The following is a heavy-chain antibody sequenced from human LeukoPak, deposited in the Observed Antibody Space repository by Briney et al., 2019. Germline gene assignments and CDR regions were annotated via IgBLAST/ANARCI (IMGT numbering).Heavy chain of an antibody. V-gene: IGHV3-53*01. J-gene: IGHJ5*02. D-gene: IGHD2-2*01. CDR2: IYSGGST. Sequence: TGGSLRLSCAASGFTVSSNYMSWVRQAPGKGLEWVSVIYSGGSTYYADSVKGRFTISRDNSKNTLYLQMNSLRAEDTAVYYCARRVGYCSSTSCYGWFDPWGQGTLVTVSS. CDR1: GFTVSSNY. CDR3: ARRVGYCSSTSCYGWFDP.